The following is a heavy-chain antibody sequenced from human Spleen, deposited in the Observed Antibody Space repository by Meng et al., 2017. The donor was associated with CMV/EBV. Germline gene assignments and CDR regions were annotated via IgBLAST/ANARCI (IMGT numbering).Heavy chain of an antibody. V-gene: IGHV4-30-4*01. Sequence: GSAPRLLKPPQALSLTLSVSGGSISSGDYYWTWSRQPPGKGLEWIGYIYNSGSTYYNPSLKSRVTISVDTSKNQFSLKLRFVTAADTAVYYCARGGYYDSSGAPRFDYWGQGTLVTVSS. D-gene: IGHD3-22*01. CDR2: IYNSGST. CDR3: ARGGYYDSSGAPRFDY. CDR1: GGSISSGDYY. J-gene: IGHJ4*02.